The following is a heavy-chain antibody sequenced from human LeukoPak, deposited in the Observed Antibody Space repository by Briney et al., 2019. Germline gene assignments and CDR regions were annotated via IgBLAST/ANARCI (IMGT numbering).Heavy chain of an antibody. Sequence: GGSLRLSCAASGFTFSSYAMHWVRQAPGKGLEWVAVISYDGSNKYYADSVKGRFTISRDNSKNTLYLQMNSLRAEDTAVYYCARDDYYDSSHAFDIWGQGTMVTVSS. CDR3: ARDDYYDSSHAFDI. CDR1: GFTFSSYA. J-gene: IGHJ3*02. CDR2: ISYDGSNK. D-gene: IGHD3-22*01. V-gene: IGHV3-30-3*01.